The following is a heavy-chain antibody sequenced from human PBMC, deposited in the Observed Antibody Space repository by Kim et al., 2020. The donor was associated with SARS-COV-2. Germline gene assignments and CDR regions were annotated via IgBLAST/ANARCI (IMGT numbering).Heavy chain of an antibody. CDR2: ISNDGGVT. CDR3: ARGIFRDGFDV. D-gene: IGHD2-15*01. V-gene: IGHV3-74*01. CDR1: VFRSSNYY. J-gene: IGHJ6*02. Sequence: GGSLRLSCAASVFRSSNYYVNWVRQRPGKGLEWVSRISNDGGVTHYADSVRGRFTMSRDSAENTVYLQMNSLSAEDTAVYFCARGIFRDGFDVWGQGTKVSVSS.